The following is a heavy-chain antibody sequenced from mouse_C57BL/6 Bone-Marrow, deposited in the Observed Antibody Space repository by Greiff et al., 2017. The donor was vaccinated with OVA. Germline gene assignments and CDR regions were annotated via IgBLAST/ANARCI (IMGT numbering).Heavy chain of an antibody. CDR1: GYTFTDYY. Sequence: EVMLQQSGPELVKPGASVKISCKASGYTFTDYYMNWVKQSPGQSLEWIGDLNPNNGGTSYNQKFKGKATLTVDKSSSTAYMELRSLTSEDTAVYYWAGYYDSSYGDYEMDYWGQGTSVTVSS. CDR2: LNPNNGGT. V-gene: IGHV1-26*01. CDR3: AGYYDSSYGDYEMDY. D-gene: IGHD1-1*01. J-gene: IGHJ4*01.